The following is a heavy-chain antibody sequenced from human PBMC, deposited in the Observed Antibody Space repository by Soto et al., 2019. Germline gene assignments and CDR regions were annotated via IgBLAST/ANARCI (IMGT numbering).Heavy chain of an antibody. Sequence: QVQLVQSGAEVKNPGASVKVSCKTSGYTFTKYGVGWVRQAPGQGLEWMGWISGSSGNANYAEKVQGRITLTTDTSTSTAYIELRSLSSDATAVYYCAREMAGLGGEYDYWGQGTLVTVSS. J-gene: IGHJ4*02. V-gene: IGHV1-18*01. CDR1: GYTFTKYG. CDR3: AREMAGLGGEYDY. D-gene: IGHD3-16*01. CDR2: ISGSSGNA.